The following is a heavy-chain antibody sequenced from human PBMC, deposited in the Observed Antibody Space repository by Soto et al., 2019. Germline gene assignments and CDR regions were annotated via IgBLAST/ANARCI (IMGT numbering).Heavy chain of an antibody. Sequence: QVQLQESGPGLVKPSQTLSLTCTVSGGSISSGGYYWSWIRQHPGKGLGWIGYIYYSGSTYYNPSLKSRVTISVDTSKNQFSLKLSSVTAADTAVYYCARVNRRMVRGVKFDPWGQGTLVTVSS. CDR2: IYYSGST. CDR3: ARVNRRMVRGVKFDP. V-gene: IGHV4-31*03. CDR1: GGSISSGGYY. J-gene: IGHJ5*02. D-gene: IGHD3-10*01.